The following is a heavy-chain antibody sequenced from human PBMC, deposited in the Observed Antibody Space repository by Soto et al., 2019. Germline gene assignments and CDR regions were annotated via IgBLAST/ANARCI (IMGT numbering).Heavy chain of an antibody. CDR1: GFTFRSYS. Sequence: EVQLVESGGGSVQPGGSLRLSCAASGFTFRSYSMNWVRQAPGKGREWVSYISSSSSTIYYADSVKGRFTVSRDNAKNSLYLQMSSLRAEDTAVYYCATDSGRLDNWGQGTLVTVSS. CDR3: ATDSGRLDN. V-gene: IGHV3-48*01. CDR2: ISSSSSTI. D-gene: IGHD3-10*01. J-gene: IGHJ4*02.